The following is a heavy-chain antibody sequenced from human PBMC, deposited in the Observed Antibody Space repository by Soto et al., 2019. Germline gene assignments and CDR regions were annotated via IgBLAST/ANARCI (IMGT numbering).Heavy chain of an antibody. J-gene: IGHJ4*02. CDR2: IYYSGST. D-gene: IGHD3-9*01. CDR3: ARHDAEAISGRYFYSLGS. Sequence: QLQLQESGPGLVKPSETLSLTCTVSGGSINSGTYYWGWIRQPPGEGLECIGTIYYSGSTYYNPYPTSRVTISVDTAKDQFSQNLSNLTAADSAMYYCARHDAEAISGRYFYSLGSWGQATELTVS. V-gene: IGHV4-39*01. CDR1: GGSINSGTYY.